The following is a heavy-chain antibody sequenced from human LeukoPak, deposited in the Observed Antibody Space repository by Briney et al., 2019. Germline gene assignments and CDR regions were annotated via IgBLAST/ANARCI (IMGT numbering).Heavy chain of an antibody. CDR2: ISAYNGNT. CDR1: GYTFNNHG. Sequence: ASVKVSCKASGYTFNNHGITWVRQAPGQGLEWMGWISAYNGNTNYAQKLQGRVTMTTDTSTSTAYMELRSLRSDDTAVYYCSLIVGATDGGYWGQGTLVTVSS. J-gene: IGHJ4*02. V-gene: IGHV1-18*01. D-gene: IGHD1-26*01. CDR3: SLIVGATDGGY.